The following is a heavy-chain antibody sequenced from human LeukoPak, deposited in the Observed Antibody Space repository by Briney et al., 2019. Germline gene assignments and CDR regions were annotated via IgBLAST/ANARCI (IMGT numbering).Heavy chain of an antibody. D-gene: IGHD2-2*01. CDR3: AKDPSAIVVVPAATFAY. CDR1: GFTFSSFA. Sequence: GGSLRLSCPASGFTFSSFAMRWVRQAPGKGLEGDSAISGSSCSTDSADSVKSRFTISRDNCTTTLHLQRNSLRAQETAVYYCAKDPSAIVVVPAATFAYWGQGTLVTVSS. V-gene: IGHV3-23*01. J-gene: IGHJ4*02. CDR2: ISGSSCST.